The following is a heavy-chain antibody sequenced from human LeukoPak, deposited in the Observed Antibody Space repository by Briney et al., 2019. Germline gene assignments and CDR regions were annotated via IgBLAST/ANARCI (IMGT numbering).Heavy chain of an antibody. CDR2: IRSSGTT. D-gene: IGHD3-16*01. CDR1: GCTFGTHT. CDR3: TRDRFYVWFDP. Sequence: GGSLSLSCTTSGCTFGTHTMHWFREAPGKGLQWIGFIRSSGTTQYAASVKGRFTISRDDSKSIAYLQMNSLKTEDTAVYYCTRDRFYVWFDPWGQGTLVTVSS. J-gene: IGHJ5*02. V-gene: IGHV3-49*03.